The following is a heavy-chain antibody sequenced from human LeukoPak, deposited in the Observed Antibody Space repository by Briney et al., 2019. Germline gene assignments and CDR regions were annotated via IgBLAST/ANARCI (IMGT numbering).Heavy chain of an antibody. J-gene: IGHJ5*02. D-gene: IGHD3-10*01. CDR2: IYASGNT. V-gene: IGHV4-61*01. Sequence: SETLSLTCTVSGGSVSSASYYWTWIRQPPGKGLEWIGYIYASGNTNYNPSLKSRVTISVDTSKNQFSLKLSSVTAADTAVYYCARVHNYYGSGSYYNVGMDWFDPWGQGTLVTVSS. CDR3: ARVHNYYGSGSYYNVGMDWFDP. CDR1: GGSVSSASYY.